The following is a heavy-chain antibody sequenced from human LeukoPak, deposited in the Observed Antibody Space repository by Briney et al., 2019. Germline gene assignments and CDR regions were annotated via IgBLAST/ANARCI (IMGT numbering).Heavy chain of an antibody. D-gene: IGHD3-22*01. CDR3: AKTHYYDSSGYYFDY. V-gene: IGHV3-9*01. CDR2: ISWNSGSI. Sequence: PGRSLRLSCAASGFTFDDYAMHWVRHAPGKGLEWVPGISWNSGSIGYADSVKGRFTISRDNAKNSLYLQMNSLRAEDTALYYCAKTHYYDSSGYYFDYWGQGTLVTVSS. J-gene: IGHJ4*02. CDR1: GFTFDDYA.